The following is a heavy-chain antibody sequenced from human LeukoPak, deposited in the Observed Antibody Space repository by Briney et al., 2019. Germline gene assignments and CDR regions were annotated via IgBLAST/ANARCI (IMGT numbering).Heavy chain of an antibody. D-gene: IGHD1-1*01. CDR2: IYSGGRK. J-gene: IGHJ3*02. CDR3: ARVPRGERNAFDM. CDR1: GFIDSSNY. Sequence: VGSLRLSCVASGFIDSSNYLNSVRQAPSKGLEGVSSIYSGGRKFYVDSVKGRFTIPRDNSKNTVFLQMNSLTVADTAVYYCARVPRGERNAFDMWGQGTMVIVSS. V-gene: IGHV3-53*01.